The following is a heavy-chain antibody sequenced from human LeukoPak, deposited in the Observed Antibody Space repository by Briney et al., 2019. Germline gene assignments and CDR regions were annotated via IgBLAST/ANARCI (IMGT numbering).Heavy chain of an antibody. CDR3: ARDGPAAIWAGYYYGMDV. V-gene: IGHV3-30*03. CDR1: GFTFSSYG. CDR2: ISYDGSNK. J-gene: IGHJ6*02. D-gene: IGHD2-2*01. Sequence: PGGSLRLSCAASGFTFSSYGMHWVRQAPGKGLEWVAVISYDGSNKYYADSVKGRFTISRDNSKNTLYLQMNSLRAEDTAVYYCARDGPAAIWAGYYYGMDVWGQGTTVTVSS.